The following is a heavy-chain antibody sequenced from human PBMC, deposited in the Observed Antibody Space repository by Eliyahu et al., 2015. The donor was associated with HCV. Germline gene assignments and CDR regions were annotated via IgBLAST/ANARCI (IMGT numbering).Heavy chain of an antibody. D-gene: IGHD3-22*01. Sequence: EVQLVQSGAEVKKPGESLRISCKXSGYSFTSYWISWVRQMPGKGLEWMGRIDPSDSYTNYSPSFQGHVTISADKSISTAYLQWSSLKASDTAMYYCARPYFDYYDSSGYYYWGQNPGHRLL. CDR1: GYSFTSYW. CDR2: IDPSDSYT. CDR3: ARPYFDYYDSSGYYY. V-gene: IGHV5-10-1*03. J-gene: IGHJ4*01.